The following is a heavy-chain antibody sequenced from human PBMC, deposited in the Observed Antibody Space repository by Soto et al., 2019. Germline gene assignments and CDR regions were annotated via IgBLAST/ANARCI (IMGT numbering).Heavy chain of an antibody. Sequence: QLQLQESGSGLVKPSQTLSLTCPVSGGSINSGGYSWIWIRQPPGKGLEWIGYIYHTGNTFYNPSLQSRVTISVDQSKNQFSLSLGSVTAADTAMYYCARVERTLSTPFAYGMDVWGQGTTVTVSS. D-gene: IGHD2-2*01. V-gene: IGHV4-30-2*01. CDR3: ARVERTLSTPFAYGMDV. CDR1: GGSINSGGYS. J-gene: IGHJ6*02. CDR2: IYHTGNT.